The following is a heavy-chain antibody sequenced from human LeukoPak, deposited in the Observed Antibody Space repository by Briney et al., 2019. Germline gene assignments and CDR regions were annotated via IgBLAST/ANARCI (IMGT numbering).Heavy chain of an antibody. CDR1: GGSISSGSYY. Sequence: SETLSLTCTVSGGSISSGSYYWSWIRQPAGKGLEWIGRIYTSGSTNYNPPLKSRVTISVDTSKNQFSLKLSSVTAADTAVYYCARDRGRFLEWLSIDYWGQGTLVTVSS. D-gene: IGHD3-3*01. J-gene: IGHJ4*02. CDR2: IYTSGST. CDR3: ARDRGRFLEWLSIDY. V-gene: IGHV4-61*02.